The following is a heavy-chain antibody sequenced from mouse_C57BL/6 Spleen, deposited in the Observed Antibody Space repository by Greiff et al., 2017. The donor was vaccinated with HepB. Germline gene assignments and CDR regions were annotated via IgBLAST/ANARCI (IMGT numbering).Heavy chain of an antibody. D-gene: IGHD4-1*01. CDR3: ARSAGTWFAY. V-gene: IGHV1-4*01. CDR2: INPSSGYT. J-gene: IGHJ3*01. CDR1: GYTFTSYT. Sequence: VHLVESGAELARPGASVKMSCKASGYTFTSYTMHWVKQRPGQGLEWIGYINPSSGYTKYNQKFKDKATLTADKSSSTAYMQLSSLTSEDSAVYYCARSAGTWFAYWGQGTLVTVSA.